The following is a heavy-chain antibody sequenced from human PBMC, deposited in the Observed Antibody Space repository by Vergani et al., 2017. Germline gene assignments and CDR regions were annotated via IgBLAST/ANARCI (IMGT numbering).Heavy chain of an antibody. CDR2: INPSGGHT. D-gene: IGHD3-9*01. CDR1: GYTFSNYY. J-gene: IGHJ4*02. V-gene: IGHV1-46*03. Sequence: QVQVVQSGAEVKKSGASVKVSCKTSGYTFSNYYMHWVRQAPGQGLEWVGIINPSGGHTNYAQKFQGRVTMTRDTSTSTVYMELSSLRSEETAIYYCARGDYGILTGYRYWGQGTLVTISA. CDR3: ARGDYGILTGYRY.